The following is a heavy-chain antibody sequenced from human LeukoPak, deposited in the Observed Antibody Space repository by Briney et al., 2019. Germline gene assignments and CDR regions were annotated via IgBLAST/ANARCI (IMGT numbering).Heavy chain of an antibody. CDR2: IYYSGST. D-gene: IGHD4-23*01. CDR1: GGPISSYY. J-gene: IGHJ4*02. Sequence: PSETLSLTCTVPGGPISSYYWSWIRQPPGKGLEWIGYIYYSGSTNYNPSLKSRVTISVDTSKNQFSLKLSSVTAADTAVYYCARHGGGNSRRYYFDYWGQGTLVTVSS. CDR3: ARHGGGNSRRYYFDY. V-gene: IGHV4-59*08.